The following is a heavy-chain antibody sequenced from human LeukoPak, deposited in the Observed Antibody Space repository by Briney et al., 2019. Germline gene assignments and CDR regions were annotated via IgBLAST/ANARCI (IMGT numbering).Heavy chain of an antibody. CDR1: GFTFSSYS. V-gene: IGHV3-48*04. D-gene: IGHD5-24*01. J-gene: IGHJ4*02. CDR2: ISSTSNTI. Sequence: PGGSLRLSCAASGFTFSSYSMNWVRQAPGKGLEWVSYISSTSNTIHYADSVKGRFTIFRDNAKNSLYLQMNSLRAEDTALYYCAKDLGPGSMATSPGFDYWGQGTLVTVSS. CDR3: AKDLGPGSMATSPGFDY.